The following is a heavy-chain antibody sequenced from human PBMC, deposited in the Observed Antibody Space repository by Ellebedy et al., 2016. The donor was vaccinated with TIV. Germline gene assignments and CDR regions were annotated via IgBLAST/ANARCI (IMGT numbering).Heavy chain of an antibody. D-gene: IGHD5-18*01. CDR3: ARASDTGMAPNYYHRMDV. V-gene: IGHV1-3*01. CDR2: INAGNGNT. Sequence: AASVKVPCKASGYTFTSYVIHWVRQPPGQRLEWMGWINAGNGNTKYSQKSQGRVTMTRNTSISTAYMELSSLRSEDTAVYYFARASDTGMAPNYYHRMDVWGQGTTVTVSS. CDR1: GYTFTSYV. J-gene: IGHJ6*02.